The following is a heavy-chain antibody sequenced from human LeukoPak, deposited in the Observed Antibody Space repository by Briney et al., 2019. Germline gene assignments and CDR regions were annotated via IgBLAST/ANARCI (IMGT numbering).Heavy chain of an antibody. CDR2: INSDGSST. V-gene: IGHV3-74*01. Sequence: TGGSLRLSCAASGFTFSSYWMHWVRQAPGKGLVWVSRINSDGSSTSYADSVKGRFTISRDNAKNSLYLQMNSLRAEDTAVYYCARDPYRSAGPFDYWGQGTLVTVSS. J-gene: IGHJ4*02. D-gene: IGHD6-19*01. CDR1: GFTFSSYW. CDR3: ARDPYRSAGPFDY.